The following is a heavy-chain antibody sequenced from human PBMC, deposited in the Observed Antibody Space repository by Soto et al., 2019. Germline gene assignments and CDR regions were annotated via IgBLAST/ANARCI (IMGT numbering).Heavy chain of an antibody. D-gene: IGHD6-13*01. Sequence: PGGSLRLSCAASGFTVSSNYMSWVRQAPGKGLEWVSVIYSGGSTYYADSVKGRFTISRDNSKNTLYLQMNSLRAEDTAVYYCARGSVRAFSSWYFDYWGQGTLVTVSS. CDR3: ARGSVRAFSSWYFDY. CDR1: GFTVSSNY. J-gene: IGHJ4*02. V-gene: IGHV3-53*01. CDR2: IYSGGST.